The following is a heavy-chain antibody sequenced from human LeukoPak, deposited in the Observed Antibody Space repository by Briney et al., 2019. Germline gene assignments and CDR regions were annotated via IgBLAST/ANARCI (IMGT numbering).Heavy chain of an antibody. J-gene: IGHJ5*02. CDR1: GYNFGIFG. Sequence: ASVKVSCKASGYNFGIFGMSWVRQAPGQGLEWMGWISADSGNTNYAQKLQGRVTMTTDTSTSTAYLEVASLRSDDTAVYYCARVGVVVPAAWFDPWGQGTLVTVSS. D-gene: IGHD2-2*01. V-gene: IGHV1-18*01. CDR2: ISADSGNT. CDR3: ARVGVVVPAAWFDP.